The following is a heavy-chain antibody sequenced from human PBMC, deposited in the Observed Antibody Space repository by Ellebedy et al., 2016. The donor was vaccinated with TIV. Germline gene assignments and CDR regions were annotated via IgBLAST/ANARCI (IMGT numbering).Heavy chain of an antibody. CDR2: ITYSGTT. Sequence: SETLSLTXSVSGDSITRSGYSWGWIRQAPGKGLQWLGIITYSGTTFYNPSLKNRVTMSVDASTTQLSLNLSSVTAADTAVYFCARLRQSRDRSHWYFDLWGRGTLVTVSS. D-gene: IGHD1-14*01. V-gene: IGHV4-39*07. J-gene: IGHJ2*01. CDR3: ARLRQSRDRSHWYFDL. CDR1: GDSITRSGYS.